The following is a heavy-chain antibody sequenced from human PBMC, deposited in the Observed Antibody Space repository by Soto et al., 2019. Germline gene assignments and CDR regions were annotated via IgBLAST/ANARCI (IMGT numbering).Heavy chain of an antibody. Sequence: GGSLRLSCAASGFTFSSYAMSWVRQAPGKGLEWVSAISGSGGSTYYADSVKGRFTISRDNSKNTLYLQMNSLRAEDTAVYYCAKGPSEVLLWFGEELPPPNWGQGTLVTVSS. CDR2: ISGSGGST. CDR3: AKGPSEVLLWFGEELPPPN. J-gene: IGHJ4*02. D-gene: IGHD3-10*01. CDR1: GFTFSSYA. V-gene: IGHV3-23*01.